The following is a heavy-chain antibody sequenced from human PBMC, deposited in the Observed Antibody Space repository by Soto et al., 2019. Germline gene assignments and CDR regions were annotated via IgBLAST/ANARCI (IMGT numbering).Heavy chain of an antibody. CDR1: GGSISSYY. CDR3: ARTLPNRQLFDS. Sequence: SETLYLTCTVSGGSISSYYWSWIRQSPGKGLEWIGYIYHSGSTYYNPSLKSRVTISVDRSKNQFSLKLSSVTAADTAVYYCARTLPNRQLFDSWSQGTLVTVSS. CDR2: IYHSGST. D-gene: IGHD1-1*01. J-gene: IGHJ4*02. V-gene: IGHV4-59*12.